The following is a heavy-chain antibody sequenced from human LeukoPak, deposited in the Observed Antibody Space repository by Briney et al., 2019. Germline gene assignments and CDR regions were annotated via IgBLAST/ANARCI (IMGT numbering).Heavy chain of an antibody. CDR3: SGWLGGVPAAPYAFDP. CDR2: IYYRGST. Sequence: SETLSLTCTVSGGSISSSSYYWGWIRQPPGKGLEWIGSIYYRGSTYYNPSLKSRVTISVDTSKNQLSLKLSSVTAADTAVYYCSGWLGGVPAAPYAFDPWGQGTLVTVSS. J-gene: IGHJ5*02. D-gene: IGHD2-2*01. V-gene: IGHV4-39*01. CDR1: GGSISSSSYY.